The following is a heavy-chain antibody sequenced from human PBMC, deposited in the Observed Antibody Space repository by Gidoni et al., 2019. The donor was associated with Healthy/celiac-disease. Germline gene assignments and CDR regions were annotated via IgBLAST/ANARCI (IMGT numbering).Heavy chain of an antibody. V-gene: IGHV3-23*01. D-gene: IGHD3-3*01. J-gene: IGHJ6*02. CDR1: GITLSSDA. Sequence: EVQLLESGGGLVQPGGSLSLSCSASGITLSSDAMSWVRQAPGKGLECGSAISGSGGSTYYADSVKGRFTISRDKSKNTLYLQMNSLRAEDTAVYYCAKDGVVPHIVLDYYGMDVWGQGTTVTVSS. CDR2: ISGSGGST. CDR3: AKDGVVPHIVLDYYGMDV.